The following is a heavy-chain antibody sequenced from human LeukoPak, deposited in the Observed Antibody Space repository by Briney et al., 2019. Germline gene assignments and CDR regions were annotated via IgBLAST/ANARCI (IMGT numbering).Heavy chain of an antibody. Sequence: ASVRVSCKASGYTFTDYFMHWVRQAPGQGLEWMGWISAYNGNTNYAQKLQGRVTMTTDTSTSTAYMELRSLRSDDTAVYYCARIPEIDYYYYMDVWGKGTTVTISS. CDR1: GYTFTDYF. V-gene: IGHV1-18*04. CDR2: ISAYNGNT. D-gene: IGHD1-14*01. J-gene: IGHJ6*03. CDR3: ARIPEIDYYYYMDV.